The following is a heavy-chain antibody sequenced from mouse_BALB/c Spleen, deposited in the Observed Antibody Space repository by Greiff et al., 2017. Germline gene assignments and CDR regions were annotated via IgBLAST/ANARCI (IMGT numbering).Heavy chain of an antibody. Sequence: QVQLQQSGAELVKPGASVKLSCKASGYTFTSYYMYWVKQRPGQGLEWIGEINPSNGGTNFNEKFKSKATLTVDKSSSTAYMQLSSLTSEDSAVYYCTRSRGQADYWGQGTTLTVSS. CDR3: TRSRGQADY. D-gene: IGHD3-3*01. J-gene: IGHJ2*01. CDR1: GYTFTSYY. V-gene: IGHV1S81*02. CDR2: INPSNGGT.